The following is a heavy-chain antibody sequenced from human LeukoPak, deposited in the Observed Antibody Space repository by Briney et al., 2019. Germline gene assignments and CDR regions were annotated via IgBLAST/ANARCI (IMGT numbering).Heavy chain of an antibody. CDR3: ARTIAARIRGPYYYYMDV. J-gene: IGHJ6*03. CDR1: GGSISSGSYY. V-gene: IGHV4-61*02. CDR2: IYTSGST. Sequence: PSQTLSLTCTVSGGSISSGSYYWSWIRQPAGKGLEWIGRIYTSGSTNYNPSLKSRVTMSVDTSKNQFSLKLSSVTAADTAVYYCARTIAARIRGPYYYYMDVWGKGTTVTVSS. D-gene: IGHD6-6*01.